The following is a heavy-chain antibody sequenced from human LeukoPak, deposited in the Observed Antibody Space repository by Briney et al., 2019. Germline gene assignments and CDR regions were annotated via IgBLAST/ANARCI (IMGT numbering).Heavy chain of an antibody. Sequence: SETLSLTCAVYGGSFSGYYWSWIRQPPGKGLEWIGEIYHSGSTNYNPSLKSRVTISVDTSKNQFSLKLSSVTAADTAVYYCARRKLRYFDWLPTGEFDYWGQGTLVTVSS. J-gene: IGHJ4*02. CDR2: IYHSGST. CDR1: GGSFSGYY. D-gene: IGHD3-9*01. CDR3: ARRKLRYFDWLPTGEFDY. V-gene: IGHV4-34*01.